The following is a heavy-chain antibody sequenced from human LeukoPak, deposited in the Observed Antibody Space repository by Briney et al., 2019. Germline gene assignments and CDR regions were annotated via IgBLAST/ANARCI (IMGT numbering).Heavy chain of an antibody. Sequence: GGTLRLSCAASGFTFSSYGMNWVRQAPGKGLEWVSFISSSSSYIYYADSVKGRFTISRDNAKNSLYLQMNSLRAEDTAVYYCARRGSGYTEPIDYWGQGTLVTVSS. CDR3: ARRGSGYTEPIDY. V-gene: IGHV3-21*01. CDR1: GFTFSSYG. D-gene: IGHD5-12*01. J-gene: IGHJ4*02. CDR2: ISSSSSYI.